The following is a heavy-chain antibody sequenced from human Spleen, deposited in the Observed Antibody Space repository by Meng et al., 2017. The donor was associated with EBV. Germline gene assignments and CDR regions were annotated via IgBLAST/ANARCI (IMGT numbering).Heavy chain of an antibody. CDR3: ARDLSGRFDP. J-gene: IGHJ5*02. Sequence: HVRWGEAGGGVVQLGRALSLVCAASGFTFSGYGMFWVRQAPGKGPEWVAILPSDGGNTYYSDSVKGRFTISRDNSKKTLYLQMNSLRAENSAVYYCARDLSGRFDPWGQGTLVTVPS. CDR1: GFTFSGYG. V-gene: IGHV3-30*03. CDR2: LPSDGGNT. D-gene: IGHD1-26*01.